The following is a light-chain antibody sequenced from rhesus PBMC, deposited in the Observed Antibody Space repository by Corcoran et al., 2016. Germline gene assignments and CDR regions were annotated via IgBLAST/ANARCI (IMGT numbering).Light chain of an antibody. CDR2: GAS. CDR1: QSVGSS. V-gene: IGKV3-24*04. J-gene: IGKJ1*01. Sequence: EIVMTQSPATLSLSPGERATLSCRASQSVGSSLAWYQQKPGQAPRLLIYGASSRATGIPDRFSGSGSGTDFTLTISSLEPEDVAVYYCLQLSNWPTFGQGTKVEIK. CDR3: LQLSNWPT.